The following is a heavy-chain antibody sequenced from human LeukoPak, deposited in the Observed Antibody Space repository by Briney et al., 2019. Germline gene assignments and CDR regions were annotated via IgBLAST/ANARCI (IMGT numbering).Heavy chain of an antibody. Sequence: SETLSLTCTVSGGSISSYYWSWIRQPPGKGLEWIGYIYYSGSTNYNPSLKSRVTISVDTSKNQFSLKLSSVTAADTAVYYCPRGRDYYDSSGRTYYYYGMDVWGQGTTVTVSS. CDR1: GGSISSYY. CDR3: PRGRDYYDSSGRTYYYYGMDV. D-gene: IGHD3-22*01. J-gene: IGHJ6*02. CDR2: IYYSGST. V-gene: IGHV4-59*01.